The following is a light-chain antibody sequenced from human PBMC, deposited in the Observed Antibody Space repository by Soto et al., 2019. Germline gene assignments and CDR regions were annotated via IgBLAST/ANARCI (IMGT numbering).Light chain of an antibody. J-gene: IGLJ3*02. Sequence: QSVLTQPPSASGTPGQRVSISCSGGTSNIGTESVNWYQQFPGAAPKLLIYNNNERPSGVPDRFSGSTSGTSASLAITGLQAEDEADYYCQSYDSSLSGWVFGGGTKLTVL. CDR1: TSNIGTES. CDR2: NNN. CDR3: QSYDSSLSGWV. V-gene: IGLV1-44*01.